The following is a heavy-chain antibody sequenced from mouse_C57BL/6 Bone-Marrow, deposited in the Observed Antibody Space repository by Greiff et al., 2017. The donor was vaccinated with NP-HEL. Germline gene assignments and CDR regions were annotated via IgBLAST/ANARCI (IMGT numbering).Heavy chain of an antibody. CDR1: GFNIKDDY. CDR2: IDPENGDT. V-gene: IGHV14-4*01. D-gene: IGHD1-1*01. CDR3: TTTYGYYFDY. J-gene: IGHJ2*01. Sequence: EVQLQQSGAELVRPGASVKLSCTASGFNIKDDYMHWVKPRPEQGLEWIGWIDPENGDTAYASKFQCKATITADTSSNTAYLQLSSLTSEDTAVYYCTTTYGYYFDYWGQGTTLTVSS.